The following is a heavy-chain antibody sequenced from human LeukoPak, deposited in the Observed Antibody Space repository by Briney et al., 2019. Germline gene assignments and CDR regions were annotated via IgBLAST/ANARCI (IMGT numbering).Heavy chain of an antibody. CDR2: INHSGST. V-gene: IGHV4-34*01. Sequence: SETLSLTCAVYGGSFSGYYWSWIRQPPGKGLEWIGEINHSGSTNYNPSLKSRVTIPVDTSKNQFSLKLSSVTAADTAVYYCARVVVGAKNFYYYYMDVWGKGTTVTVSS. D-gene: IGHD1-26*01. J-gene: IGHJ6*03. CDR1: GGSFSGYY. CDR3: ARVVVGAKNFYYYYMDV.